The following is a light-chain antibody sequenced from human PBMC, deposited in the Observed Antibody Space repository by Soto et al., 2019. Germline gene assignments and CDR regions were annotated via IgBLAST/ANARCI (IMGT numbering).Light chain of an antibody. J-gene: IGLJ1*01. CDR2: DVS. Sequence: QSALTLPASVSGSPGQSITISCTGTSSDVGGYNYVSWYQQHPGKAPKLMLYDVSNRPSGVSNRFSGSKSGNTASLTISGLQAEDEADYYCSSYTSSSTRVFGTGTKVTVL. CDR3: SSYTSSSTRV. V-gene: IGLV2-14*01. CDR1: SSDVGGYNY.